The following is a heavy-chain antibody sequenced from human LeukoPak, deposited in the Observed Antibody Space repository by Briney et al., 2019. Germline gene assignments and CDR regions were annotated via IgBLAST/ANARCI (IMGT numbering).Heavy chain of an antibody. CDR2: IKSKTDGGTT. CDR1: GFTFSNAW. J-gene: IGHJ6*02. Sequence: PGGSLRLSCAASGFTFSNAWMSWVRQAPGKGLEWVGRIKSKTDGGTTDYAAPVKGRFTISRDDSNNTLYLQMNSLKTEDTAVYYCTTETLHYYYVMDVWGQGTTVTVSS. V-gene: IGHV3-15*01. CDR3: TTETLHYYYVMDV.